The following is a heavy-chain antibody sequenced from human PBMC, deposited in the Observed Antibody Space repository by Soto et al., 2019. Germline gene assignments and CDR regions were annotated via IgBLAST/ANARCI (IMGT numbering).Heavy chain of an antibody. V-gene: IGHV1-3*01. CDR3: ARVRYLLPAATHWFDP. J-gene: IGHJ5*02. D-gene: IGHD2-2*01. Sequence: QVQLVQSGAEVKKPGASVKVSCKASGYTFTSYAMHWVRQAPGQRLEWMGWINAGNGNTKYSQKFQGRVTITRDTSASTAYMELSSLRSEDTAVYYCARVRYLLPAATHWFDPWGQGTLVTVSS. CDR1: GYTFTSYA. CDR2: INAGNGNT.